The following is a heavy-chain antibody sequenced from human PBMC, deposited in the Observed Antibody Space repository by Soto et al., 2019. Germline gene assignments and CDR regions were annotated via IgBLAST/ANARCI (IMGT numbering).Heavy chain of an antibody. Sequence: VQLVESGGGVVQPGRSLRLSCAASGFTFSDYAMYWVRQAPGKGLGWVAVVSHDGRNTHYADSVKGRFTISRDSSKNTVSLEMTSLRAEDTAVYYCAKGGRQWLVTSDFNYWGQGALVTVSS. V-gene: IGHV3-30*18. CDR1: GFTFSDYA. J-gene: IGHJ4*02. CDR3: AKGGRQWLVTSDFNY. D-gene: IGHD6-19*01. CDR2: VSHDGRNT.